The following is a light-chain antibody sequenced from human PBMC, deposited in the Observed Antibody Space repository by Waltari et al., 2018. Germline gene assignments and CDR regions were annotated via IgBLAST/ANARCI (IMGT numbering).Light chain of an antibody. CDR2: KAS. CDR3: QHFITYPRT. CDR1: QSISPW. Sequence: DIQMTQSPSTLSASVGVRVTITCRASQSISPWLAWYQQKPGKAPKLLISKASSLESGVPSRFSGSGSGTLFTLTISSLQSDDFATYYCQHFITYPRTFGQGTKVEIK. J-gene: IGKJ1*01. V-gene: IGKV1-5*03.